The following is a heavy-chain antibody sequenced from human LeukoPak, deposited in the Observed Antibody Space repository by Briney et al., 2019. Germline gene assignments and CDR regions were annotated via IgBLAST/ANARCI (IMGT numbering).Heavy chain of an antibody. Sequence: GGSLRLSCAASGFTFSTNSMNWVRQAPGKGLEWVSSIGISSSHTFYADSVKGRFTISRDNAENSVYLQMNSLRAEDTAVYYCARDLTTVATPYYYYYMDVWGKGTTVTVSS. D-gene: IGHD4-23*01. CDR1: GFTFSTNS. CDR2: IGISSSHT. J-gene: IGHJ6*03. V-gene: IGHV3-21*01. CDR3: ARDLTTVATPYYYYYMDV.